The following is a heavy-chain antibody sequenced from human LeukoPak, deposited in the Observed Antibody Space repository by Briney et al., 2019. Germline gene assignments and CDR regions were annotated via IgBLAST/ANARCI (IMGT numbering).Heavy chain of an antibody. V-gene: IGHV1-18*01. CDR3: ARDSPSNVWSGYYPENYYYGMDV. CDR1: GYTFTSYG. CDR2: ISAYNGNT. D-gene: IGHD3-3*01. J-gene: IGHJ6*02. Sequence: ASVKVSCKASGYTFTSYGISWVRHAPGQGHEWMGWISAYNGNTNYAQKRQCRVTMTTDTSTSTAYMELRSLRSDDTAVYYCARDSPSNVWSGYYPENYYYGMDVWGQGTTVTVSS.